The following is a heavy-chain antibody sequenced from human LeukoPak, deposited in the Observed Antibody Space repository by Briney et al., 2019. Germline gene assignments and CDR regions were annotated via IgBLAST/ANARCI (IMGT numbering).Heavy chain of an antibody. CDR2: IYYSGST. CDR3: ARVVLRKGGNDGGPFDY. Sequence: SETLSLTCTVSGGSISSHYWSWIRQPPGKGLEWIGYIYYSGSTNYNPSLKSRVTISVETSKNQFSLKLRSVTAADTAVYYCARVVLRKGGNDGGPFDYWGQGTLVTVSS. J-gene: IGHJ4*02. D-gene: IGHD1-1*01. V-gene: IGHV4-59*11. CDR1: GGSISSHY.